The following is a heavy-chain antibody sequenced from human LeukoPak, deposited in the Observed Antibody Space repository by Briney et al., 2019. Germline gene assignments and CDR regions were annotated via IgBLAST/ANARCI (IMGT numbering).Heavy chain of an antibody. CDR1: GFTFSSYS. CDR2: ISSSSSTI. Sequence: QPGGTLRLSCAASGFTFSSYSMNWVRQAPGKGLEWVSYISSSSSTIYYADSVKGRFTISRDNAKNSLYLQMNSLRAEDTAVYYCARGQRRSRVLLWFGELLPMDVWGKGTTVTVSS. CDR3: ARGQRRSRVLLWFGELLPMDV. J-gene: IGHJ6*03. D-gene: IGHD3-10*01. V-gene: IGHV3-48*01.